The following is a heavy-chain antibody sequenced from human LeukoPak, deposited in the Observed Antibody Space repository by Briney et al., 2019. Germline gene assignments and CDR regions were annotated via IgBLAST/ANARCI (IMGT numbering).Heavy chain of an antibody. CDR3: ARGQDAFKTGY. Sequence: SQTLSLTCTVSGGSLTIGSYYWTWIRHYPGKGLEWIGYIHPSGITDYNPSLKSRVTMSLAMSQSQFSLKLTSVTAADTAIYYCARGQDAFKTGYWGQGTLVTVSS. CDR1: GGSLTIGSYY. CDR2: IHPSGIT. J-gene: IGHJ4*02. D-gene: IGHD5-24*01. V-gene: IGHV4-31*03.